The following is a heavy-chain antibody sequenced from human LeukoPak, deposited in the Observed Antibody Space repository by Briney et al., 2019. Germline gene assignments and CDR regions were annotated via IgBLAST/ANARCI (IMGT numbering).Heavy chain of an antibody. J-gene: IGHJ4*02. CDR1: GGSFSGYY. CDR3: ARDWHSGMDY. CDR2: INHSGST. V-gene: IGHV4-34*01. Sequence: PSETLSLTCAVYGGSFSGYYWSWIRQPPGKGLEWIGEINHSGSTNYNPSLKSRVTISVDTSKNQFSLKLSSVTAADTAVYYCARDWHSGMDYWGQGTLVTVSS.